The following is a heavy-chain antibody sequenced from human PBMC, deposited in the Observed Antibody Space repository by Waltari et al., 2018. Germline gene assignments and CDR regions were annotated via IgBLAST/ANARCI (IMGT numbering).Heavy chain of an antibody. CDR1: GFAFSTDW. J-gene: IGHJ3*02. CDR2: IKSDGSVK. D-gene: IGHD6-19*01. Sequence: EVQLVESGGGLVQPGGSLRLSCAASGFAFSTDWITWFRQAPGKGLEWVANIKSDGSVKHYVDSVKGRFTISRDNARNSLYLQMNSLRAEDTAVYYCTRDSSPGSQTSGWFDAFDIWGQGARVTVSA. CDR3: TRDSSPGSQTSGWFDAFDI. V-gene: IGHV3-7*01.